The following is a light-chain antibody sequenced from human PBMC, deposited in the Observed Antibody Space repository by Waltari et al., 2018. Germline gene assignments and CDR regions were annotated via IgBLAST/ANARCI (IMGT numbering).Light chain of an antibody. CDR3: QQYLSWYT. J-gene: IGKJ2*01. CDR2: GAS. CDR1: HSVSSN. Sequence: EVVMTQSPATLSVSPGERATLSCRASHSVSSNLAWYQQKPGQTPRLLIYGASTRATGIPARFSGSWSGTEFTLTISNLQSEDFAVYYCQQYLSWYTFGQGTKLEIK. V-gene: IGKV3-15*01.